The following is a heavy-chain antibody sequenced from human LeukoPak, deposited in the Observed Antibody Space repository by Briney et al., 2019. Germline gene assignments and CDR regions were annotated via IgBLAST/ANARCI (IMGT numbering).Heavy chain of an antibody. J-gene: IGHJ4*02. D-gene: IGHD6-19*01. CDR2: MSNDGSNK. V-gene: IGHV3-30*01. CDR1: GFTFSSYT. CDR3: ASPSRGGWSHPQDY. Sequence: GGSLRLSCAASGFTFSSYTVHWVRQAPGKGLDWVAVMSNDGSNKYYADSVKGRFTISRDNSKSTLYLQMNSLRAEDTAVYYCASPSRGGWSHPQDYWGQGTLVTVSS.